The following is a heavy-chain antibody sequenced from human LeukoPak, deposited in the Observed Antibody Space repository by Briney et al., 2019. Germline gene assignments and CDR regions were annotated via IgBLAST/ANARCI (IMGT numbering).Heavy chain of an antibody. CDR3: AGGRGYCTNGVCYTNYGMDV. V-gene: IGHV4-59*01. J-gene: IGHJ6*02. Sequence: SETLSLTCTVSGGSISNYYWSWIRQPPGKGLEWIGYISYSGSTNYNPSLKSRVTISVDTSKNQFSLKLSSVTAADTAVYYCAGGRGYCTNGVCYTNYGMDVWGQGTTVTVSS. CDR1: GGSISNYY. D-gene: IGHD2-8*01. CDR2: ISYSGST.